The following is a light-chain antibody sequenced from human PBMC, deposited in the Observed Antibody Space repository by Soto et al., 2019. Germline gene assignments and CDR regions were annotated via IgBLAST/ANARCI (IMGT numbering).Light chain of an antibody. V-gene: IGKV1-5*03. CDR1: QSISSW. CDR2: KAS. CDR3: QQYNSYPWT. Sequence: DIHMTQSPSTLSASVGDRVTITCRASQSISSWLAWYQQKPGKAPKLLIYKASSLESGVPSRCRGSGSGTEFTLTISSLQPDDVETYYCQQYNSYPWTFGQGTKVDIK. J-gene: IGKJ1*01.